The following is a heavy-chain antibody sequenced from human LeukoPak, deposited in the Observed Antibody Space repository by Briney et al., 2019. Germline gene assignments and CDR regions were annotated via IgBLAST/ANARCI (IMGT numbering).Heavy chain of an antibody. CDR2: IYHSGST. V-gene: IGHV4-38-2*01. CDR1: GYSISSGYY. D-gene: IGHD3-3*01. CDR3: ARQGVVSTTFDY. Sequence: SETLSLTCAVSGYSISSGYYWGWIRQPPGKGLEWIGSIYHSGSTYYNPSFKSRVTISVDTSKNQFSLKLSAVTAADTAVYYCARQGVVSTTFDYWGQGTLVTVSS. J-gene: IGHJ4*02.